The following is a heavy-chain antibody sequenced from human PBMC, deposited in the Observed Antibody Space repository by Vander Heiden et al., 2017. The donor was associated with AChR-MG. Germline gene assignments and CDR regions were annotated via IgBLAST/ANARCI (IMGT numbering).Heavy chain of an antibody. Sequence: QMQLVQSGPEVQKPGTSVKVSCKASGFTFTSSAVQWVRQARGQRLEWIGWIVVGSGNTNYAQKLQERVTITRDMSTSTAYMELSSLRSEDTAVYYCAVYDSSGYYDVYWGQGTLVTVSS. CDR2: IVVGSGNT. CDR1: GFTFTSSA. V-gene: IGHV1-58*01. CDR3: AVYDSSGYYDVY. D-gene: IGHD3-22*01. J-gene: IGHJ4*02.